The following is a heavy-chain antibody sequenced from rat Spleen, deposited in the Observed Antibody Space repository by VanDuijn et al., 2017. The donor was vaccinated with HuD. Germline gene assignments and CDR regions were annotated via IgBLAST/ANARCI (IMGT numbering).Heavy chain of an antibody. Sequence: QVQLKESGPGLVQPSQTLSLICTVSGFSLTDYNIHWLRQPPGQVLEWMGRIQNGGNTDYTSALKSRLSISRDTSKSQVLLKMNSLQTEDTAIYFCARDEYRDNWGFAYWGQGTLVTVSS. CDR2: IQNGGNT. J-gene: IGHJ3*01. V-gene: IGHV2-19*01. D-gene: IGHD1-5*01. CDR1: GFSLTDYN. CDR3: ARDEYRDNWGFAY.